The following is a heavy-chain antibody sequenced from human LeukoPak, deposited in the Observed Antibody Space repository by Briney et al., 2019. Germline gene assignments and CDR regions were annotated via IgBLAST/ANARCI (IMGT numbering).Heavy chain of an antibody. V-gene: IGHV3-49*04. CDR2: IRSKAYGGTT. CDR3: AREWASYHQNYYDSSGYGPFDY. J-gene: IGHJ4*02. CDR1: GFTFGDYA. D-gene: IGHD3-22*01. Sequence: GGSLRLSCTASGFTFGDYAMSWVRQAPGKGLEWVGFIRSKAYGGTTEYAASVKGRFTISRDDSKSIAYLQMNSLKTEDTAVYYCAREWASYHQNYYDSSGYGPFDYWGQGTLVTVSS.